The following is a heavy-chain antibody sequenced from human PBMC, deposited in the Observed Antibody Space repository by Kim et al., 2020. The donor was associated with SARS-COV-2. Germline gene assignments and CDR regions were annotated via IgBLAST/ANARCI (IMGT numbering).Heavy chain of an antibody. Sequence: GGSLRLSCAASGFTFSSYWMHWVRQAPGKGLVWVSRIHNDGSSTSYADSVKGRFTISRDNAKNTLYLQMHSLRDEDTAVYYCVREGWYYFDYWGQGTLVT. CDR1: GFTFSSYW. D-gene: IGHD2-15*01. CDR2: IHNDGSST. J-gene: IGHJ4*02. V-gene: IGHV3-74*01. CDR3: VREGWYYFDY.